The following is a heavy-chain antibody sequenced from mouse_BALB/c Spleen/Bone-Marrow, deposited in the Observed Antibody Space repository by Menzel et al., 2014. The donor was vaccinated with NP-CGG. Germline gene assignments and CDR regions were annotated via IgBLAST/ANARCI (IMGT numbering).Heavy chain of an antibody. CDR1: GYVFSTYW. J-gene: IGHJ2*01. CDR2: IHPGDGDT. V-gene: IGHV1-80*01. Sequence: QQSGAELVRPGSSVKISCESSGYVFSTYWINWVKQRPGPGLEWIGQIHPGDGDTDYNGKFKDKATLTADKSSNTAYMQLSSLTSEDSAVYFCARGGISVDYWGQGTTLTVSS. CDR3: ARGGISVDY.